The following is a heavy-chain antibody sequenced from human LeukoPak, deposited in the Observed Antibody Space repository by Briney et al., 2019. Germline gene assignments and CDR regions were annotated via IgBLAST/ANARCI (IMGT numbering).Heavy chain of an antibody. J-gene: IGHJ3*02. Sequence: NPSETLSLTCTVSGGSISSSSYYWGWIRQPPGKGLEWIGEIYHSGSTNYNPSLKSRVTISVDKSKHQFSLKLSSVTAADTAVYYCASGRVVVAAITDAFDIWGQGTMVTVSS. D-gene: IGHD2-15*01. CDR2: IYHSGST. CDR3: ASGRVVVAAITDAFDI. CDR1: GGSISSSSYY. V-gene: IGHV4-39*07.